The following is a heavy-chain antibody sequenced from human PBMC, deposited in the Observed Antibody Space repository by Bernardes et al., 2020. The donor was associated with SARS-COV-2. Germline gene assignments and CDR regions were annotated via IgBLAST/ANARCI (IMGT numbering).Heavy chain of an antibody. CDR1: GFTFSSYD. V-gene: IGHV3-13*04. CDR3: ARDRGSYWYFDL. CDR2: IGTAGDT. J-gene: IGHJ2*01. D-gene: IGHD1-26*01. Sequence: GGSLRLSCAASGFTFSSYDMHWFRQATGKGLEWVSAIGTAGDTYYPGSVKGRFTISRENAKNSLYLQMNSLRAGDTAVYYCARDRGSYWYFDLWGRGTLVTVSS.